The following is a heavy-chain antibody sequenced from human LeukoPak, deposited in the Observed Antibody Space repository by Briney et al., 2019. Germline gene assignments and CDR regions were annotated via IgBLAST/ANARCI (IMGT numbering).Heavy chain of an antibody. CDR1: GFTFSNYW. J-gene: IGHJ4*02. V-gene: IGHV3-7*04. D-gene: IGHD1-26*01. Sequence: GGSLRLSCAASGFTFSNYWLSWVRQAPGKGLEWVANINQDGSEKYYVDSVKGRFTISRDNAKNSVTLQMNSLRAEDTAVYYCARDGIDYWGQGTLVTVSS. CDR2: INQDGSEK. CDR3: ARDGIDY.